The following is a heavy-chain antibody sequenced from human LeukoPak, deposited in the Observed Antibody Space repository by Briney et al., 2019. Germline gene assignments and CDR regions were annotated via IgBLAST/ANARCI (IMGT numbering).Heavy chain of an antibody. J-gene: IGHJ4*02. CDR1: GGSISSYY. CDR2: IYYSGST. CDR3: ARALPSCFDY. D-gene: IGHD5/OR15-5a*01. V-gene: IGHV4-59*12. Sequence: SETLSLTCTVSGGSISSYYWSWIRQPPGKGLEWIGYIYYSGSTNYNPSLKSRVTISVDTSKNQFSLKLSSVTAADTAVYYCARALPSCFDYWGQGTLVTVSS.